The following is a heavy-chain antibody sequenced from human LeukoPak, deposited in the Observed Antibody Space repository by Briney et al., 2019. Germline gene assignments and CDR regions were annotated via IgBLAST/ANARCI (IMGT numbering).Heavy chain of an antibody. J-gene: IGHJ6*02. CDR2: IKRDGSQK. CDR1: GFSFSSNW. CDR3: ARGGGLDV. V-gene: IGHV3-7*04. Sequence: GGSLRLSCAAPGFSFSSNWMGWVRQAPGKGLEWVAHIKRDGSQKYYLDSVKGRFTISRDNAKNSLYLQMNSLRVEDTAVYYCARGGGLDVWGQGATVTVSS.